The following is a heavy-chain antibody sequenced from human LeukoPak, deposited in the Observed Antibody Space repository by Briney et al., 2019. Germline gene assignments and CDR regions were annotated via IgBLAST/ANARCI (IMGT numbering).Heavy chain of an antibody. CDR3: ARDRYDLGLTFDF. J-gene: IGHJ3*01. V-gene: IGHV1-18*01. CDR1: GYMFAVFG. D-gene: IGHD3-9*01. Sequence: APVKASCKASGYMFAVFGITWVRQAPGQGLEWMGSIRVHNGDTNYAQKFQGRLTMTTDTSATTAYMELRSLKSDDTAVYYCARDRYDLGLTFDFWGQGTMGTVSS. CDR2: IRVHNGDT.